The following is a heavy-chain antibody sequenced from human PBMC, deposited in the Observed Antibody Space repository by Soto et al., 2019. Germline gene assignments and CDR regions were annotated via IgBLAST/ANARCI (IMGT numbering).Heavy chain of an antibody. V-gene: IGHV3-11*06. J-gene: IGHJ6*02. CDR2: INPSGTNT. CDR1: GFTFSDHY. CDR3: ARGHHSLDV. Sequence: QVQLVESGGGLAQPGGSLRLSCAASGFTFSDHYMSWIRQAPGKGLEWISYINPSGTNTDYANSVKGRFTISRDNAENSLYLQMNSLRVDDTALYYCARGHHSLDVWGQGATVTVSS. D-gene: IGHD4-4*01.